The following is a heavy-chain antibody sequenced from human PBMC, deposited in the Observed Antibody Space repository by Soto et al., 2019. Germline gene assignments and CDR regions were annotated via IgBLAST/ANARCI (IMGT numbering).Heavy chain of an antibody. D-gene: IGHD3-22*01. V-gene: IGHV4-59*01. CDR1: GGSISRYY. J-gene: IGHJ6*02. CDR2: IYYSGST. CDR3: ARVSYYDPYYYGMDV. Sequence: PSETLSLTCSVSGGSISRYYWSWIRQPPGKGLEWIGYIYYSGSTNYNPSLKSRVTISVDTSKNQFSLKLSSVTAADTAVYYCARVSYYDPYYYGMDVWGQGTTVTVSS.